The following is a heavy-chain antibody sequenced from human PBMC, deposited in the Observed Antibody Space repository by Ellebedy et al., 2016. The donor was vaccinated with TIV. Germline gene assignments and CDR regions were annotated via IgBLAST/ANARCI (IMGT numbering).Heavy chain of an antibody. CDR2: LKSKTDGGTT. V-gene: IGHV3-15*01. CDR1: GFTFSNAW. CDR3: TTGWSSFDP. D-gene: IGHD2-15*01. J-gene: IGHJ5*02. Sequence: GESLKISXAASGFTFSNAWMSWVRQDPGKGLEWVGRLKSKTDGGTTDYAAPVKGRFTISRDDSKNTLYLQMNSLKTEDTAVYYCTTGWSSFDPWGQGTLVTVSS.